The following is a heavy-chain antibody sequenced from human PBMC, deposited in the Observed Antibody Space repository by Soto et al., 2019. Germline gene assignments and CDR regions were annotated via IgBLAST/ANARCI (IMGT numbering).Heavy chain of an antibody. CDR1: GGSMSSYY. CDR2: IYYSGST. J-gene: IGHJ3*02. D-gene: IGHD1-26*01. CDR3: ARERVGMADAFDI. Sequence: SETLSLTCTVSGGSMSSYYWGWIRQPPGKGLEWIGSIYYSGSTYYNPSLKSRVTISVDTSKNQFSLKLSSVTAADTAVYYCARERVGMADAFDIWGQGTMVTVSS. V-gene: IGHV4-39*01.